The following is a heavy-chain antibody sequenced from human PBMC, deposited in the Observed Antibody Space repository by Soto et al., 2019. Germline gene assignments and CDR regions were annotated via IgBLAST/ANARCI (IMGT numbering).Heavy chain of an antibody. V-gene: IGHV3-53*01. D-gene: IGHD3-16*01. J-gene: IGHJ4*02. CDR1: GFTVSSNS. CDR3: TSGVVPITY. CDR2: LYSGGSA. Sequence: EVQLVESGGGLIQPGGSLRLSCAASGFTVSSNSMTWVRQAPGKGLEWVSVLYSGGSAYYADSVRGRFSISRDNSKNTLYLQMDRLRAEDTAIYYCTSGVVPITYWGQGTLVTVSS.